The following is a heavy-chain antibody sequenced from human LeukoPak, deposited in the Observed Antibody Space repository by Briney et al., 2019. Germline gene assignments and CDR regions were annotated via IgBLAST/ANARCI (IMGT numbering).Heavy chain of an antibody. CDR2: VKSKSAGETT. Sequence: GGSLRLSCAASGLSISNDWMSWDRQAPGKGLEWVARVKSKSAGETTDYAAPVKGRFTISRDDSKNTLYLQMNSLKTEDTAVYYCTTDPYSGSYYFAFDIWGQGTMVTVSS. V-gene: IGHV3-15*01. CDR1: GLSISNDW. CDR3: TTDPYSGSYYFAFDI. D-gene: IGHD1-26*01. J-gene: IGHJ3*02.